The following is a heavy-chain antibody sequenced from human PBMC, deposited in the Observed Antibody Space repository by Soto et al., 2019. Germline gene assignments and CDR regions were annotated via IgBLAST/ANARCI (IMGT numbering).Heavy chain of an antibody. D-gene: IGHD3-10*01. J-gene: IGHJ6*02. CDR1: GGTFSSYA. CDR2: IIPIFGTA. Sequence: GASVKVSCKASGGTFSSYAISWVRQAPGQGLEWMGGIIPIFGTANYAQKFQGRVTITADESTSTAYMELSSLRSEDTAVYYCARDKGDLPLDYYYYYGMDVWGQGTTVTVSS. CDR3: ARDKGDLPLDYYYYYGMDV. V-gene: IGHV1-69*13.